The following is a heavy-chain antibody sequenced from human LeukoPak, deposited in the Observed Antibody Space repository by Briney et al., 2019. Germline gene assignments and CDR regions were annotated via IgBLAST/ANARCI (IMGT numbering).Heavy chain of an antibody. Sequence: PSEALSLTCTVSGGSISAHYWSWIRQPAGKGLEWIGRIYTSGSTNYNPSLKSRVTMSVDTSKNQFSLKLNSVTAADTAVYYCARSFLSNWYYFDNWGQGTLVTVSS. CDR1: GGSISAHY. CDR2: IYTSGST. J-gene: IGHJ4*02. V-gene: IGHV4-4*07. D-gene: IGHD6-13*01. CDR3: ARSFLSNWYYFDN.